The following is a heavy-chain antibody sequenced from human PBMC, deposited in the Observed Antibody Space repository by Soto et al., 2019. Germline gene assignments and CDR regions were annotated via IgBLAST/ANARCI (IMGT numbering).Heavy chain of an antibody. J-gene: IGHJ4*02. D-gene: IGHD2-15*01. Sequence: GGSLRLSCATSGFTFSSFAMSWVRQAPGKGLEWVSGISGSGGTTYYADSVKGRFTISRDNSRNTLYLQMNSLRAEDTALYYCARCTRYCSGGSCYLSHFDYWGQGTLVTVSS. CDR2: ISGSGGTT. V-gene: IGHV3-23*01. CDR3: ARCTRYCSGGSCYLSHFDY. CDR1: GFTFSSFA.